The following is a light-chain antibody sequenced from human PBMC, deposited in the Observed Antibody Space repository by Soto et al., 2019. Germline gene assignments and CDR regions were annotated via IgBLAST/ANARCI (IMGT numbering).Light chain of an antibody. V-gene: IGKV1-8*01. CDR2: AAS. J-gene: IGKJ1*01. Sequence: AIRMTQSPSSFSASTGDGVTITCRASQGISSYLAWYQQKPGKAPKLLIYAASTLESGVPSRFSGSGSGTDFTLTISCLQSEDCATYYCQQYDSYPRTFGQGTKVEIK. CDR1: QGISSY. CDR3: QQYDSYPRT.